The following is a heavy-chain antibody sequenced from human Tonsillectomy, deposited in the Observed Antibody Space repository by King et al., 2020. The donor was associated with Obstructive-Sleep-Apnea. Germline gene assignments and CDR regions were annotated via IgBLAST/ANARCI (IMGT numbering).Heavy chain of an antibody. CDR3: ANPYYDFWSGYSESWFNL. Sequence: VQLVESGGGLVQPGGSLRLSCAASGFIFSNYAMYWVRQAPGKGLEWVSSISGSGGSIYYADSVKGRFTMSRDNSKNTLYLQMNSLRAEDTAVYYCANPYYDFWSGYSESWFNLWGQGTLVAVSS. CDR2: ISGSGGSI. CDR1: GFIFSNYA. D-gene: IGHD3-3*01. V-gene: IGHV3-23*04. J-gene: IGHJ5*02.